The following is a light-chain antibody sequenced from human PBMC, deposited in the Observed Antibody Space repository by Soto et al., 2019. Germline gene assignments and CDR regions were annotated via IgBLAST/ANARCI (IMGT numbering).Light chain of an antibody. CDR2: GAS. CDR1: QSINNY. CDR3: QQVYGHPPA. Sequence: DIQMTQSPSSLSASVGDRVTITCRASQSINNYLSWYQQKSGKAPDRLIFGASTLASGVPSRFSGSGSGTEFTLTISSLQPEDVATYFCQQVYGHPPAFGPGTRLEI. V-gene: IGKV1-17*01. J-gene: IGKJ5*01.